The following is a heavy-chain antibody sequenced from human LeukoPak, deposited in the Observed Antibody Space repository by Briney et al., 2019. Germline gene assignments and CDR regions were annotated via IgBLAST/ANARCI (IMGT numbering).Heavy chain of an antibody. CDR1: GFTFSGSA. Sequence: GGSLRLSCAASGFTFSGSAMHWVRQASGKGLEWVGRIRSKANSYATAYAASVKGRFTISRDDSKNTAYLQMNGLKTEDTAVYYCTRQSRDGYPDIWGQGTMVTVSS. D-gene: IGHD5-24*01. J-gene: IGHJ3*02. V-gene: IGHV3-73*01. CDR2: IRSKANSYAT. CDR3: TRQSRDGYPDI.